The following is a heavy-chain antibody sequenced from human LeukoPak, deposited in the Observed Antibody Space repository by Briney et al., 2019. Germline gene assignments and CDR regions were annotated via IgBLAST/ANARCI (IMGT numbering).Heavy chain of an antibody. CDR2: IIPIFGTA. J-gene: IGHJ4*02. Sequence: SVKVSCKASGGTFSSYAISWVRQAPGQGLEWMGGIIPIFGTANYAQKFQGRVTITADESTSTAYMELSSLRSEDTAVYYCARDQWSVTGRLWLDYWGQGMLVTVSS. D-gene: IGHD6-19*01. CDR3: ARDQWSVTGRLWLDY. V-gene: IGHV1-69*13. CDR1: GGTFSSYA.